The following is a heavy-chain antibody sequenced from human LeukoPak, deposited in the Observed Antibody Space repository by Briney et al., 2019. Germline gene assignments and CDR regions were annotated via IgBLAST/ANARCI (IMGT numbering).Heavy chain of an antibody. CDR2: INPSGGST. Sequence: ASVKVSCKASGYTFTSYYMHWVRQAPGQGLEWMGIINPSGGSTSYAQKFQGRVTMTRDMSTSTVYMELSSLRSEDTAVYYCARDDPGRSTSYLTRNWFDPWGQGTLVTVSS. CDR1: GYTFTSYY. V-gene: IGHV1-46*01. D-gene: IGHD2-2*01. CDR3: ARDDPGRSTSYLTRNWFDP. J-gene: IGHJ5*02.